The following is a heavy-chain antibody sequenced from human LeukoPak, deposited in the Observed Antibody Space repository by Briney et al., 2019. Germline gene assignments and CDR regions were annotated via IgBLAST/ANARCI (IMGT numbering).Heavy chain of an antibody. V-gene: IGHV3-23*01. CDR2: ISGSGVST. CDR1: AFTFRSYA. Sequence: GGSLRLSCAASAFTFRSYAMSWVRQAPGQGLEWVSTISGSGVSTHYADSVKGRFTISRDNSKSTLFLQMNSLRAEDTAVYSCAKGERYSDYTGEYWCFDLWGRGTLVTVSS. CDR3: AKGERYSDYTGEYWCFDL. J-gene: IGHJ2*01. D-gene: IGHD5-12*01.